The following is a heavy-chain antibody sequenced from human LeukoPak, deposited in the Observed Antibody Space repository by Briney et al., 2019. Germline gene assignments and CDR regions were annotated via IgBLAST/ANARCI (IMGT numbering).Heavy chain of an antibody. CDR3: ASPALTGSQFDY. J-gene: IGHJ4*02. CDR2: IYSGGST. D-gene: IGHD3-9*01. Sequence: GGSLRLSCAASGFTVSVNYMSWVRQAPGKGLEWVSVIYSGGSTSYADSVKGRFTISRDNSKNTLYLQMNSLRAEDTAIYYCASPALTGSQFDYWGQGTLVTVSS. V-gene: IGHV3-53*01. CDR1: GFTVSVNY.